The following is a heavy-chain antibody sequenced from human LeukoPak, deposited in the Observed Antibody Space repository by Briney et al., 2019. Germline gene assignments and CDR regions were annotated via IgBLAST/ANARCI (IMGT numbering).Heavy chain of an antibody. CDR3: AREWGFWSGYPNPYFDY. J-gene: IGHJ4*02. V-gene: IGHV3-53*01. D-gene: IGHD3-3*01. CDR1: GFTVSSSY. Sequence: GGSLRLSCAASGFTVSSSYMSWVRQAPGKGLEWVSVFYSGGKTYYTDSVKGRFTISRDNSKNTLYLQMNSLRAEDTAVYYCAREWGFWSGYPNPYFDYWGQGTLVTVSS. CDR2: FYSGGKT.